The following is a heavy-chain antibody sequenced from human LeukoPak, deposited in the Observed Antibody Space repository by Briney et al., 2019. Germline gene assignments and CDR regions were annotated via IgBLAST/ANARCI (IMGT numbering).Heavy chain of an antibody. J-gene: IGHJ3*02. CDR3: AKEAVDTAMAGPDAFDI. Sequence: GRSLRLSCAASGFTFGSYAMSWVRQAPGKGLEWVSAISGSGGSTYYADSVKGRFTISRDNSKNTLYLQMNSLRAEDTAVYYRAKEAVDTAMAGPDAFDIWGQGTMVTVSS. V-gene: IGHV3-23*01. CDR2: ISGSGGST. CDR1: GFTFGSYA. D-gene: IGHD5-18*01.